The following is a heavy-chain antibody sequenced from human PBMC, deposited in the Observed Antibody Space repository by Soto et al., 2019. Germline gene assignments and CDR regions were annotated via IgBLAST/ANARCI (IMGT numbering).Heavy chain of an antibody. D-gene: IGHD1-26*01. CDR1: GGSISSGGYY. Sequence: QVQLQESGPGLVKPSQTLSLTCTVSGGSISSGGYYWSWIRQHPGKGLEWIGDIYYSGSTYYNPSLKSRVTISVDTSKNQCSLKLSSVTAADTAVYYCAREGGIVGATAADCWGQGTLVTVSS. V-gene: IGHV4-31*03. J-gene: IGHJ4*02. CDR2: IYYSGST. CDR3: AREGGIVGATAADC.